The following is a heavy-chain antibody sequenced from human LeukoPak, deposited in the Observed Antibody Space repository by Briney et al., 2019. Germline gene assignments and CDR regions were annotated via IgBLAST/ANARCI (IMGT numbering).Heavy chain of an antibody. CDR2: ISSSGSTI. J-gene: IGHJ4*02. V-gene: IGHV3-48*03. CDR1: GFTFSSYE. CDR3: ACITDSSGSPDY. Sequence: GGSLRLSCAASGFTFSSYEMNWVRQAPGKGLEWVSYISSSGSTIYYADPVKGRFTISRDNAKNSLYLQMNSLRAEDTAVYYCACITDSSGSPDYWGQGTLVTVSS. D-gene: IGHD3-22*01.